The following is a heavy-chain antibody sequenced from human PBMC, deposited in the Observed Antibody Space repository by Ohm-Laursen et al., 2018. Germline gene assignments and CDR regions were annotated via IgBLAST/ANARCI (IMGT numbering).Heavy chain of an antibody. Sequence: SLRLSCTASGFTFSSYSMNWVRQAPGKGLEWVSSISSSSSYIYYADSVKGRFTISRDNAKNSLYLQMSGLRAEDTAVYYCTRDSFTNWYYYGMDVWGQGTTVTVSS. CDR1: GFTFSSYS. V-gene: IGHV3-21*01. D-gene: IGHD1-1*01. CDR2: ISSSSSYI. CDR3: TRDSFTNWYYYGMDV. J-gene: IGHJ6*02.